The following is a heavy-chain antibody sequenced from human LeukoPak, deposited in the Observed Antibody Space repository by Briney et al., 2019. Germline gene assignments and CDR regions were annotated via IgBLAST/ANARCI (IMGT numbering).Heavy chain of an antibody. CDR3: ATDQYTSSSGRFDP. Sequence: ASVKVSCKASGYTFTTNYMHWVRQAHGQELEWMGWMNPNSGDTKYAQKFQGRVTMTRDTSITTAYMELSRLRSDDTAVYYCATDQYTSSSGRFDPWGQGSLVTVSS. CDR2: MNPNSGDT. D-gene: IGHD6-6*01. J-gene: IGHJ5*02. V-gene: IGHV1-2*02. CDR1: GYTFTTNY.